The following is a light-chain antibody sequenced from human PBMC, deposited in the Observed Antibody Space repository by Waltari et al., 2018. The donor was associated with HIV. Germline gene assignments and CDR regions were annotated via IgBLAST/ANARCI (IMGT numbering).Light chain of an antibody. J-gene: IGLJ2*01. CDR3: AAWDDSLKGVV. CDR1: RPNTGSNP. CDR2: SNT. Sequence: QSVLTQPPSASGTPGQRVTISRSRSRPNTGSNPENWYQQVPEMAPKLLLYSNTLRPSGVPDRFSGSKSGTSASLAISGLQSEDEADYYCAAWDDSLKGVVFGGGTKLTVL. V-gene: IGLV1-44*01.